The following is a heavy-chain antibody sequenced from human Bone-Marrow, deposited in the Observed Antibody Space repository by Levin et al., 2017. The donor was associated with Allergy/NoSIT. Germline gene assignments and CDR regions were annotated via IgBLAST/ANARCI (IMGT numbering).Heavy chain of an antibody. J-gene: IGHJ4*02. D-gene: IGHD4-17*01. CDR2: ISGNSGAI. CDR3: ARDEEAQLYGDPSFDY. Sequence: GGSLRLSCAASGFAFSDYYMNWIRQAPGKGLEWLSFISGNSGAIYYADSVKGRFTVSRDNARNSVYLQMNGLSAEDTAVYYCARDEEAQLYGDPSFDYWGQGTLVTVSS. V-gene: IGHV3-11*01. CDR1: GFAFSDYY.